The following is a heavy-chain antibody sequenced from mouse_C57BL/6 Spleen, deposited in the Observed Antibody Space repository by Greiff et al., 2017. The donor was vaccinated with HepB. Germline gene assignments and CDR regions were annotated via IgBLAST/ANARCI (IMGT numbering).Heavy chain of an antibody. CDR3: VRHGGYDAMDY. CDR1: GFSFNTYA. V-gene: IGHV10-1*01. Sequence: EVQGVESGGGLVQPKGSLKLSCAASGFSFNTYAMNWVRQAPGKGVEWVARIRSKSNNYATYYADSVKDRFTISRDDSESMLYLQMNNLKTEDTAMYYCVRHGGYDAMDYWGQGTSVTVSS. J-gene: IGHJ4*01. CDR2: IRSKSNNYAT.